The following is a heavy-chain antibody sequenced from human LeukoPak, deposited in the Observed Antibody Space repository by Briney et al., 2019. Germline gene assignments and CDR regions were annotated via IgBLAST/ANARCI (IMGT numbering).Heavy chain of an antibody. CDR3: ARKTSVTWYYFFDQ. D-gene: IGHD6-13*01. Sequence: SETLSLTCTVSGGSIINTSYYWGWIRQPPGKELEWIGSIYYSGNTHYNPSLKSRVTISGDKSKNQFSLKLSSVTAADTAAYYCARKTSVTWYYFFDQWGQGTLVTVSS. V-gene: IGHV4-39*01. J-gene: IGHJ4*02. CDR1: GGSIINTSYY. CDR2: IYYSGNT.